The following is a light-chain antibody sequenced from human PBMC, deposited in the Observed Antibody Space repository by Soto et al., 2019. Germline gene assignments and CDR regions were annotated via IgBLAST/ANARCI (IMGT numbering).Light chain of an antibody. Sequence: QSALTQPASVSGSPRQSITISCTGTSSDVGDGDFVSWYQQRPGNAPKLMIYKVSNRHSGVSNRCSGSKSGNTASLTISGLQADDEADYYCCSYTRSNTWVFGGGTKLTVL. J-gene: IGLJ3*02. CDR3: CSYTRSNTWV. CDR2: KVS. V-gene: IGLV2-14*01. CDR1: SSDVGDGDF.